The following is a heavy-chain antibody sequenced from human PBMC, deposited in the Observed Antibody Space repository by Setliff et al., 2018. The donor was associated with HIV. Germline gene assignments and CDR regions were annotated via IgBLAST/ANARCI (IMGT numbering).Heavy chain of an antibody. CDR2: MNPNSGNT. CDR1: GYTFTSSD. J-gene: IGHJ6*03. V-gene: IGHV1-8*02. CDR3: ARARRDSYDRGRRNHYYIDV. Sequence: ASVKVSCKASGYTFTSSDINWVRQAPGQGLEWMGWMNPNSGNTGYAQKFQGRVTMTRDTSISTAYMELNNLKFEDTAVYYCARARRDSYDRGRRNHYYIDVWGKGTTLTVSS. D-gene: IGHD3-22*01.